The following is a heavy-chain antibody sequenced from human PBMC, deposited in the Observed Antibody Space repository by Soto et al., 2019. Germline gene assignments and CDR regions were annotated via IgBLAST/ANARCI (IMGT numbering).Heavy chain of an antibody. CDR1: GYTFSSNW. CDR2: IYPGDSDS. Sequence: SGESLKISCKGFGYTFSSNWIGWVRQEPGKCLEWMGIIYPGDSDSRYSPSFQGQVTISVDKSIGTAYLQWSNLKASDTAIYYCARLAGYSSSWYREFDYWGQGTLVTVSS. V-gene: IGHV5-51*01. J-gene: IGHJ4*02. CDR3: ARLAGYSSSWYREFDY. D-gene: IGHD6-13*01.